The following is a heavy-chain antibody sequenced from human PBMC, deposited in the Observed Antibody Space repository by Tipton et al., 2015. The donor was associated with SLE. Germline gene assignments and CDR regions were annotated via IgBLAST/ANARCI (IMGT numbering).Heavy chain of an antibody. V-gene: IGHV4-59*12. CDR3: ARAYCTSTSCQRAEYFQH. D-gene: IGHD2-2*01. J-gene: IGHJ1*01. CDR1: RASFSTYS. CDR2: IDYSGTT. Sequence: LRLSCTVSRASFSTYSWAWIRQPPGKSLEWIAYIDYSGTTNYNPSLKSRVTISVDTSKKQFSLKLSSVTAADTAVYYCARAYCTSTSCQRAEYFQHWGQGTLVTVYS.